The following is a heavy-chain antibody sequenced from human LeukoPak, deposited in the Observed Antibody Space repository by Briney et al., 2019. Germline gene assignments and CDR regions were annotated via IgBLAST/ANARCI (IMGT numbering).Heavy chain of an antibody. V-gene: IGHV1-8*01. CDR3: ARDSLNNYYYYYYMDV. CDR2: MNPNSGNT. J-gene: IGHJ6*03. CDR1: GYTFTSYD. D-gene: IGHD5-18*01. Sequence: ASVKVSCKASGYTFTSYDINWVRQATGQGLEWMGWMNPNSGNTGYAQKFQGRVTMTWNTSISTAYMELSSLRSEDTAVYYCARDSLNNYYYYYYMDVWGKGTTVTVSS.